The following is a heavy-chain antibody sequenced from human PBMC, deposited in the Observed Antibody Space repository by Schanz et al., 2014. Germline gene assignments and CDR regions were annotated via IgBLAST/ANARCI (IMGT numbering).Heavy chain of an antibody. CDR2: ISAYNGHT. CDR1: GYTFTSYG. D-gene: IGHD2-2*01. Sequence: QVQLVQSGAEVKKPGASVKVSCKASGYTFTSYGITWVRRAPGQGLEWMGWISAYNGHTTYAQKFQGRVTMTTDTSTSTAYMELRNVRYDDTAMYYCARGIPYCSSTSCSGLDAYDVWGQGTLVTVSS. V-gene: IGHV1-18*01. J-gene: IGHJ3*01. CDR3: ARGIPYCSSTSCSGLDAYDV.